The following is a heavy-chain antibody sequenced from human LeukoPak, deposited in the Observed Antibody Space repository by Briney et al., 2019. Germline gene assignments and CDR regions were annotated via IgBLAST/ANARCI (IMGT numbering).Heavy chain of an antibody. J-gene: IGHJ6*02. CDR2: IYYSGTT. V-gene: IGHV4-59*01. CDR1: GGSISYYY. Sequence: SETLSRTCTVSGGSISYYYWSWIRQSPGKGQEEIGYIYYSGTTNYNPSLKSRVTISVDTSKNQFSLQLRSVTAADTAVYYCAREDPQTTVPEGMDVWGQGTTVTVSS. D-gene: IGHD4-17*01. CDR3: AREDPQTTVPEGMDV.